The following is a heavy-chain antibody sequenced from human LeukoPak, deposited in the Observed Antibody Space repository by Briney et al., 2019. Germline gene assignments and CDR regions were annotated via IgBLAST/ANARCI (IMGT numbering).Heavy chain of an antibody. Sequence: PSETLSLTCTVSGGSVSSGSYYWSWIRQPPGKXXXWIGYVSYSGSTNSNPSLKSRVTISVDTSKNQFSLKLSSVTAADTAVYYCARGGAADYFDYWGQGTLVTVSS. CDR3: ARGGAADYFDY. D-gene: IGHD6-13*01. J-gene: IGHJ4*02. CDR1: GGSVSSGSYY. CDR2: VSYSGST. V-gene: IGHV4-61*01.